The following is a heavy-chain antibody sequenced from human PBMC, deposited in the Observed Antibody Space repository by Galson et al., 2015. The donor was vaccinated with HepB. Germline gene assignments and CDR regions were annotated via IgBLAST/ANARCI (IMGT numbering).Heavy chain of an antibody. CDR3: ARNDVDIEAIHYYYGMDV. D-gene: IGHD5-12*01. Sequence: LRLSCAASGFTFSSYTMHWVRQAPGKGLEWMAVISYYGTKKYYADSVKGRFTISRDNSKNTLELQMNSLRAEDTAVYYCARNDVDIEAIHYYYGMDVWGQGTTVTVSS. CDR2: ISYYGTKK. CDR1: GFTFSSYT. V-gene: IGHV3-30-3*01. J-gene: IGHJ6*02.